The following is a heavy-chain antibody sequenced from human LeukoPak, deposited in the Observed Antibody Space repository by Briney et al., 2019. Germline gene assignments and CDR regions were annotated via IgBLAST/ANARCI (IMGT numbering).Heavy chain of an antibody. CDR1: GFTFSSYA. J-gene: IGHJ4*02. Sequence: GGSLRLSCAASGFTFSSYAMHWVRQAPGKGLEWVALISYDGSNQNYADSVKGRFTISRDNPKNTLYLQMNSLRAEDTAVYYCARANRPFHSSGWYKNYWGQGTLVTVSS. CDR2: ISYDGSNQ. V-gene: IGHV3-30-3*01. CDR3: ARANRPFHSSGWYKNY. D-gene: IGHD6-19*01.